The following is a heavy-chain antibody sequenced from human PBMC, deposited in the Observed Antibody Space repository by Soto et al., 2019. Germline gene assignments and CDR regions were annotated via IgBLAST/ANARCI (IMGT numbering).Heavy chain of an antibody. CDR2: VWYDGSNK. D-gene: IGHD3-22*01. J-gene: IGHJ4*02. V-gene: IGHV3-33*01. CDR3: ARDDTYYDSSGYANPFDY. CDR1: GFTFSSYG. Sequence: QVQLVESGGGVVQPGRSLRLSCAASGFTFSSYGMHWVRQAPGKGLEWVAVVWYDGSNKYYADSVKGRFTISRDNSKNPLYLQMTSLRAEDTAVYYCARDDTYYDSSGYANPFDYWGQGTLVTVSS.